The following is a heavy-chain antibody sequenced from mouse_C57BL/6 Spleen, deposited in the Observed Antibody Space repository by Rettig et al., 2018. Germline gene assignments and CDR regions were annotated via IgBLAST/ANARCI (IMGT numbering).Heavy chain of an antibody. CDR3: ARNWDEDWYFDV. Sequence: DLQLQESGPGLVKPSQSLSLTCSVTGYSITSGYYWNWIRQFPGNKLEWMGYIRYDGSNNYNPSLKNRISITRDSSKHQFFLNLHSVTTEDTATFYCARNWDEDWYFDVWGTGTTVTVSS. CDR2: IRYDGSN. V-gene: IGHV3-6*01. D-gene: IGHD4-1*01. J-gene: IGHJ1*03. CDR1: GYSITSGYY.